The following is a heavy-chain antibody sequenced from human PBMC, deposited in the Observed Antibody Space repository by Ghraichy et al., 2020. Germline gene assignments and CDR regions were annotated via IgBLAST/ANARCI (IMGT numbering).Heavy chain of an antibody. CDR2: IYNSGST. J-gene: IGHJ5*02. CDR3: ARDPSSAGSSNNWFDP. V-gene: IGHV4-59*01. Sequence: SETLSLTCTVSGCSISSYYWSWIRQPPGKGLEWIAYIYNSGSTMYNPSLKSRVTISVDTSKNQLSLKLSSVTAAETAVYYCARDPSSAGSSNNWFDPWGQGTLVTVSS. D-gene: IGHD6-13*01. CDR1: GCSISSYY.